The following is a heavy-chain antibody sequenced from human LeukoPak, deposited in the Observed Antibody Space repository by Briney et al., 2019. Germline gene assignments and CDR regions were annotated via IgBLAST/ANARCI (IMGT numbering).Heavy chain of an antibody. CDR3: ARPHDVIPSYYYGSGSSLRFDP. V-gene: IGHV4-4*02. CDR2: IYHSGST. D-gene: IGHD3-10*01. Sequence: SSETLALTCAVSGGSIRSSNWWGWVRQPPGKGLDWIGEIYHSGSTNYNPSLKSRVTISVHKSKNQFSLKLSSVTAPDTAVYYCARPHDVIPSYYYGSGSSLRFDPWGQGTLVTVSS. J-gene: IGHJ5*02. CDR1: GGSIRSSNW.